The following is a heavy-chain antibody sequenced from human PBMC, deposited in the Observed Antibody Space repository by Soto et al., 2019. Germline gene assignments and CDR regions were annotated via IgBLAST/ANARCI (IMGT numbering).Heavy chain of an antibody. J-gene: IGHJ4*02. D-gene: IGHD1-26*01. CDR1: GYTFTGYY. CDR2: INPNTGGT. V-gene: IGHV1-2*02. CDR3: ARASHIVGARCFDY. Sequence: ASVKVSCKASGYTFTGYYIHWVRQAPGQGLEWMGWINPNTGGTNYAQNFQGRVTLTWDTSISTAYMELSSLRSDDTAVYCCARASHIVGARCFDYWGQGSLVTVSS.